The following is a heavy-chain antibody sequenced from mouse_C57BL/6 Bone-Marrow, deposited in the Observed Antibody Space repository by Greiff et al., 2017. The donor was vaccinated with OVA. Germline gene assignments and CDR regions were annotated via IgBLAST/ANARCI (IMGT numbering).Heavy chain of an antibody. Sequence: VQLQQSGGGLVKPGGSLKLSCAASGFTFSDYGMHWVRQAPEKGLEWVAYISSGSSTIYYADTVKGRFTISRDNAKNTLFLQMTSLRSEDTAMYYCARPLYYYGSSLFAYWGQGTLVTVSA. V-gene: IGHV5-17*01. CDR3: ARPLYYYGSSLFAY. D-gene: IGHD1-1*01. CDR2: ISSGSSTI. CDR1: GFTFSDYG. J-gene: IGHJ3*01.